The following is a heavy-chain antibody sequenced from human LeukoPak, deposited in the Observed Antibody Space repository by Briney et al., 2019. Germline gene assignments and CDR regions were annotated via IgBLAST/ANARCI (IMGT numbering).Heavy chain of an antibody. D-gene: IGHD3-16*01. V-gene: IGHV3-23*01. CDR2: ISGSGGST. CDR3: VREFRGAPSFDS. Sequence: GGSLRLSCAASGFTFSSYAMSWVRQAPGKGLEWVSAISGSGGSTYYADSVKGRFTISRDNSKNTLYLQMNSLGAEDTAVYYCVREFRGAPSFDSWGQGTLVTVSS. J-gene: IGHJ4*02. CDR1: GFTFSSYA.